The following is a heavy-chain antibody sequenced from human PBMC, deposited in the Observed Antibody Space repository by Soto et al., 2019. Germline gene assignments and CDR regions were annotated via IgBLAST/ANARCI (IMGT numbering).Heavy chain of an antibody. J-gene: IGHJ6*02. CDR2: TRNKANSYTT. CDR1: GFTFSDHY. CDR3: ARVTEDIVVVPAAIQTNYYYYYGMDV. V-gene: IGHV3-72*01. D-gene: IGHD2-2*01. Sequence: GGSLRLSCAASGFTFSDHYMDWVRQAPGKGLEWVGRTRNKANSYTTEYAASVKGRFTISRDDSKNSLYLQMNSLKTEDTAVYYCARVTEDIVVVPAAIQTNYYYYYGMDVWGQGTTVTV.